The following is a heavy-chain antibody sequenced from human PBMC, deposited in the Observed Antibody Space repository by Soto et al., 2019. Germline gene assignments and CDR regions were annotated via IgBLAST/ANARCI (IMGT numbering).Heavy chain of an antibody. CDR2: ISSGLIYT. Sequence: GGSLRLSCAASGFNFSDYQMSWIRQAPGKGLECIAFISSGLIYTNYTDSVKGRFTISRDKSISTAYLQWSSLKASDTAMYYCARGGNSALNWFGPWGQGTLVTVSS. D-gene: IGHD5-12*01. CDR3: ARGGNSALNWFGP. CDR1: GFNFSDYQ. V-gene: IGHV3-11*05. J-gene: IGHJ5*02.